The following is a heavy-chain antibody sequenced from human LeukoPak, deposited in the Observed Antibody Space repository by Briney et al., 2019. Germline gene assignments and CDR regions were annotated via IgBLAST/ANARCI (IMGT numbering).Heavy chain of an antibody. Sequence: GGSLRLSCAASGFTFSSYAMSWVRQAPGKGLEWVSSISGSGGSTYYADSVKGRFTISRDNSKNTLYLQMNSLRGEDTAVYYCAKDREGTIADYFDYWGQGTLVIVSS. CDR3: AKDREGTIADYFDY. J-gene: IGHJ4*02. CDR1: GFTFSSYA. V-gene: IGHV3-23*01. D-gene: IGHD1-7*01. CDR2: ISGSGGST.